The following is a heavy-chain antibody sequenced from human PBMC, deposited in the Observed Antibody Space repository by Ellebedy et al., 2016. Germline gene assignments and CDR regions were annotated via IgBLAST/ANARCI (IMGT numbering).Heavy chain of an antibody. Sequence: SVKVSXXASGGTFTRYTISWVRQAPGQGLEWMGGIIPLLGAANYAQKFQGRVTINADESTSTVHMDVSSLRSEDTAVYYCASRDNEAVEDYALDIWGQGTTVTISS. CDR3: ASRDNEAVEDYALDI. V-gene: IGHV1-69*13. CDR2: IIPLLGAA. D-gene: IGHD6-19*01. J-gene: IGHJ6*02. CDR1: GGTFTRYT.